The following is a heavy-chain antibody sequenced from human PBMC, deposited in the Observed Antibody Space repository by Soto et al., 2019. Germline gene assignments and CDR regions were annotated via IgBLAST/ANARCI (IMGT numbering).Heavy chain of an antibody. CDR1: GYTFTSYG. Sequence: QVQLVQSGAEVKKPGASVKVSCKASGYTFTSYGIRWVRQAPGQGLEWMGWISAYNGNTKHVQKFQGRVTMNTDTSTSTDYRELRSLRSDDTAVYYCARDAAAGLNAYWGQGTLVTVSS. CDR2: ISAYNGNT. D-gene: IGHD6-13*01. CDR3: ARDAAAGLNAY. V-gene: IGHV1-18*01. J-gene: IGHJ4*02.